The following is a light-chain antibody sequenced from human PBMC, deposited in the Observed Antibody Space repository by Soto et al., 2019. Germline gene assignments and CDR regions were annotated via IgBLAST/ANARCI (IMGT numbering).Light chain of an antibody. CDR1: SSDVGANNY. Sequence: QSALTQPPSASGSPGQSVTISCTGTSSDVGANNYVSWYQQHPGKAPKLMIYEVTKRPSGVPDRFSGSKSGNTASLTVSGLQAEDEAEYYCSSYAGTNRVFVTGTKVTVL. J-gene: IGLJ1*01. CDR2: EVT. CDR3: SSYAGTNRV. V-gene: IGLV2-8*01.